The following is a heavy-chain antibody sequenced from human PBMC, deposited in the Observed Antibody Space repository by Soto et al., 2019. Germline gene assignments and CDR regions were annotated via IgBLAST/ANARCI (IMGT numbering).Heavy chain of an antibody. J-gene: IGHJ6*02. CDR3: ARVGYCSSTSCHPSGGMDV. CDR2: IDPSDSYT. Sequence: GASLKISCKGSGYSFTSYWISWVRQMPGKGLEWMGRIDPSDSYTNYSPSFQGHVTISADKSISTAYLQWSSLKASDTAMYYCARVGYCSSTSCHPSGGMDVWGQGTTVTVS. CDR1: GYSFTSYW. D-gene: IGHD2-2*03. V-gene: IGHV5-10-1*01.